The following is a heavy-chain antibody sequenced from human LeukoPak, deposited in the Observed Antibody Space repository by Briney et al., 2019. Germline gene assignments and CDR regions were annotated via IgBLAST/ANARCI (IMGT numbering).Heavy chain of an antibody. D-gene: IGHD3-10*01. V-gene: IGHV1-2*06. CDR3: ARSASGTAGLDFQH. CDR2: FNPNTGVA. J-gene: IGHJ1*01. CDR1: GYTFSNYY. Sequence: ASVKVSCKASGYTFSNYYLHWVRQAPRQGLERMGRFNPNTGVANSAQNFQDRVTLTRDTSVSTAYLELTRLKSDDRAVYYCARSASGTAGLDFQHWGQGTLVTVSS.